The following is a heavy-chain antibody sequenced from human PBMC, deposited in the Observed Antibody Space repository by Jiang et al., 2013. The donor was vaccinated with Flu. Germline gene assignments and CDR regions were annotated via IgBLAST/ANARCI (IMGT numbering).Heavy chain of an antibody. V-gene: IGHV4-39*01. Sequence: ETLSLTCTVSGGSISSSSYYWGWIRQPPGKGLEWIGSIYYSGSTYYNPSLKSRVTISVDTSKNQFSLKLSSVTAADTAVYYCARRGLYYYDSSGYYFWGQGTMVTVSS. CDR3: ARRGLYYYDSSGYYF. CDR2: IYYSGST. J-gene: IGHJ3*01. CDR1: GGSISSSSYY. D-gene: IGHD3-22*01.